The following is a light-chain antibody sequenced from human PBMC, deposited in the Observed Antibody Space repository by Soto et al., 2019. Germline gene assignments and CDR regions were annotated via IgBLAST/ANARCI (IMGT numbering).Light chain of an antibody. CDR1: QTVSSN. J-gene: IGKJ4*01. Sequence: EIVMTQSPDALSVSPGEGAILSCRASQTVSSNLAWYQQKPGQAPRLLIYDASTRATGIPARFSGSGSGTEFTLIISSLQSEDFAVYYCQQYSNWLTFGGGTKVDIK. CDR2: DAS. V-gene: IGKV3-15*01. CDR3: QQYSNWLT.